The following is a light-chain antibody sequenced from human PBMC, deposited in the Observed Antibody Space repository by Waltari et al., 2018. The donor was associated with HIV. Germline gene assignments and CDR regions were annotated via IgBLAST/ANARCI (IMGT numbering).Light chain of an antibody. CDR3: AAWDDSLSGWV. CDR1: TSNIGSNY. CDR2: RSN. J-gene: IGLJ3*02. Sequence: QSVLTQPPSASGTPGQRVTLSCSGRTSNIGSNYIYWYQQLPGTAPKLLIYRSNQRPSGCPDRFSGSKSGTSASLAISGLRSEDEADYSCAAWDDSLSGWVFGGGTKLTVL. V-gene: IGLV1-47*01.